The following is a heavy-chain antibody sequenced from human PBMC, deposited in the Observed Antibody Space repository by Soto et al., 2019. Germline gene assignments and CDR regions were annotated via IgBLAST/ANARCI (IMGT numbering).Heavy chain of an antibody. J-gene: IGHJ4*02. Sequence: SETLSLTCAVYGGSFIGYYWSWIRQPPGKGLEWIGEINHSGSTNYNPSLKSRVTISVDTSKNQFSLKLSSVTAADTAVYYCARASDYGGNSYPDYWGQGTLVTVSS. D-gene: IGHD4-17*01. CDR3: ARASDYGGNSYPDY. V-gene: IGHV4-34*01. CDR1: GGSFIGYY. CDR2: INHSGST.